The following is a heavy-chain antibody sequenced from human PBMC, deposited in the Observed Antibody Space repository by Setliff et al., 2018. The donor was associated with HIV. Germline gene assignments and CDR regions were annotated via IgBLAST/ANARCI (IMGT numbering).Heavy chain of an antibody. D-gene: IGHD6-19*01. CDR2: IIPIFGTA. V-gene: IGHV1-69*06. Sequence: GASVKVSCKASGGTFSSYAISWVRQAPGQGLEWMGRIIPIFGTANYAQKFQGRVTMTADTSTDTAYMELSSLRSEDTAVYYCATVSHTNVAAHDAFDIWGQGTMVTVSS. J-gene: IGHJ3*02. CDR1: GGTFSSYA. CDR3: ATVSHTNVAAHDAFDI.